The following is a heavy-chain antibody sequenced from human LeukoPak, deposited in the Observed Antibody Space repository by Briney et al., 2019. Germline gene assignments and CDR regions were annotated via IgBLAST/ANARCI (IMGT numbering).Heavy chain of an antibody. CDR1: GFTFSDYA. CDR3: AKDYDSSLYYSGP. J-gene: IGHJ5*02. D-gene: IGHD3-22*01. Sequence: GGSLRLSCVGSGFTFSDYAFNWVRQAPGKGLEWVSTISRGGQGTHYADSVRGRFTIPRDNSKNMVYLQMDSLRAEDTALYYCAKDYDSSLYYSGPWGLGTLVTVSS. V-gene: IGHV3-23*01. CDR2: ISRGGQGT.